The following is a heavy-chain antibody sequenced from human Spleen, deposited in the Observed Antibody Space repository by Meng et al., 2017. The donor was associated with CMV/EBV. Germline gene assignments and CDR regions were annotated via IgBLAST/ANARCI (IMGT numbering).Heavy chain of an antibody. D-gene: IGHD1-7*01. Sequence: ASVKVSCKASGYTFTSYYMHWVRQAPGQGLEWMGIINPSGGSTSYAQKFQGRVTMTRDTSTSTVYMELSSLRSEDTAVYYCARDTFSGSGRNYEDYYYYGMDVWGQGTTVTVSS. CDR1: GYTFTSYY. J-gene: IGHJ6*02. V-gene: IGHV1-46*01. CDR2: INPSGGST. CDR3: ARDTFSGSGRNYEDYYYYGMDV.